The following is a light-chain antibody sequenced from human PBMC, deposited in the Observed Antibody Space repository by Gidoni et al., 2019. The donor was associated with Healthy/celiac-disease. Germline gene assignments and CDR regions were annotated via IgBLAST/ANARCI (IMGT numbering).Light chain of an antibody. J-gene: IGKJ2*01. CDR2: GAS. Sequence: EMVLTQSPGTLSLSPGERATLSCRASQIVSSSYLAWYQQKPGQAPRLLIYGASTRATXXXDRXXXSGXXTDFXXTIXXXEPXXFAVXXCQXXXSSXXTFXXGTKLEIK. CDR3: QXXXSSXXT. CDR1: QIVSSSY. V-gene: IGKV3-20*01.